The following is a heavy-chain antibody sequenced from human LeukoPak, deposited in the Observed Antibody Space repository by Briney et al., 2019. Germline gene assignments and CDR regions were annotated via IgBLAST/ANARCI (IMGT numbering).Heavy chain of an antibody. J-gene: IGHJ4*02. Sequence: RAGTSLRLSCAASGFTFSSYAMNWVRQAPGKGLEWVAFIWYDGSNKYYADSVKGRFTISRDNSKNTLYLQMNSLGAEDTAFYYCASRNYDSGTYYDFDYWGQGTLVTVSS. CDR1: GFTFSSYA. CDR2: IWYDGSNK. D-gene: IGHD3-10*01. V-gene: IGHV3-33*01. CDR3: ASRNYDSGTYYDFDY.